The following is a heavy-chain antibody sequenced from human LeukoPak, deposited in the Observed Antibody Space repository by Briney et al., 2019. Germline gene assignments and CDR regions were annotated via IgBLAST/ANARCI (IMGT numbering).Heavy chain of an antibody. Sequence: GASVKVPCKASGYTFTSYAMHWVRQAPGQRLEWMGWINAGNGNTKYSQEFQGRVTITRDTSASTAYMELSSLRSEDMAVYYCALTGYSSGWYYFDYWGQGTLVTVSS. J-gene: IGHJ4*02. D-gene: IGHD6-19*01. CDR1: GYTFTSYA. V-gene: IGHV1-3*03. CDR2: INAGNGNT. CDR3: ALTGYSSGWYYFDY.